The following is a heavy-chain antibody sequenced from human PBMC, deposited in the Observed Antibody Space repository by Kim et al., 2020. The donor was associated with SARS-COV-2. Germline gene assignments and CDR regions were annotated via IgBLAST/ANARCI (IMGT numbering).Heavy chain of an antibody. Sequence: GGSLRLSCAASGFTFSDFAFHWVRQAPGKGLEGVAVISDVANNKYDAQSVKGRFTISRDNSKNTLYLQMNSLRAEDPAVYYCARGGYSSSWSIGEAFDFWGQGTMVTVSS. D-gene: IGHD6-13*01. V-gene: IGHV3-30*04. CDR3: ARGGYSSSWSIGEAFDF. CDR1: GFTFSDFA. J-gene: IGHJ3*01. CDR2: ISDVANNK.